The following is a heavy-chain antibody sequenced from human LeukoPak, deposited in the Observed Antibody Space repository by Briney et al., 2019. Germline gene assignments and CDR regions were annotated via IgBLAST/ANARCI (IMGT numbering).Heavy chain of an antibody. CDR2: IYSSGST. D-gene: IGHD6-19*01. V-gene: IGHV3-53*01. J-gene: IGHJ1*01. CDR3: ARRTGAAPGEFFLH. CDR1: GFIVSSSY. Sequence: GGSLRLSCAGSGFIVSSSYTSWVRQAPGKGLEWVSAIYSSGSTDYADSVRGRFTIARDTSKNMVYLQMNSLTAEDTAIYYCARRTGAAPGEFFLHWGQGTLVTVSS.